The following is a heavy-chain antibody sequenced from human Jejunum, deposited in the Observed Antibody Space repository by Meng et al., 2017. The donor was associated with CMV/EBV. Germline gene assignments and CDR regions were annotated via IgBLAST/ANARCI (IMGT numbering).Heavy chain of an antibody. J-gene: IGHJ4*02. CDR2: IYWNDDK. CDR1: IGVG. D-gene: IGHD3-16*02. V-gene: IGHV2-5*01. CDR3: AHNPHHPWGTYRDYYFDY. Sequence: IGVGVAWFRQPPGKALEWLALIYWNDDKRYISSLKSRLTVTKDTSKNQVVLTMTNMDPVDTATYYCAHNPHHPWGTYRDYYFDYWGQGTLVTVSS.